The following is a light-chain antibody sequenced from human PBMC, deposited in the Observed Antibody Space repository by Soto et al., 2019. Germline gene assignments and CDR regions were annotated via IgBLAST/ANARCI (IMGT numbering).Light chain of an antibody. Sequence: ESVLTQSPATLSLSPGERATLSCRASQSVSSYLAWYQQKPGQAPRLLIYDASNRATGIPARFSGSGSGTDFTITVSSLEPEDFAFYYCQLRGNSEEFTFGPGTKVDIK. CDR3: QLRGNSEEFT. J-gene: IGKJ3*01. V-gene: IGKV3-11*01. CDR1: QSVSSY. CDR2: DAS.